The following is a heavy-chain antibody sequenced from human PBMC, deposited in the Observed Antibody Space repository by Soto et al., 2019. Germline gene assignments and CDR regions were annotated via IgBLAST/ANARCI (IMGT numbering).Heavy chain of an antibody. CDR1: VGSVSSGSYS. D-gene: IGHD2-21*02. CDR2: IYYSGST. J-gene: IGHJ5*02. CDR3: ARALGPAYCGGACYLPYNCLDP. V-gene: IGHV4-61*01. Sequence: SETLSLTRTSSVGSVSSGSYSWTWIRQPPGKGLEWFGYIYYSGSTNYNPSLKSRVTISVDTPKNQFPLNLTPGTPATPPGYNCARALGPAYCGGACYLPYNCLDPWGQEPLVTASP.